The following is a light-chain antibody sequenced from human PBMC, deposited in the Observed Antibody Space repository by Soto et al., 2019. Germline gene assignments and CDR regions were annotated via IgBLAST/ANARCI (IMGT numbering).Light chain of an antibody. CDR2: LNPDGTH. CDR3: QTWGTAMVV. Sequence: QLVLTQSPSASASLGASVKLTCTLSTRHRSYAIAWHQHQPEKGPRFLMTLNPDGTHRKGDGIPDRFSGSSSGAARYLTISSLQSEDEADYYCQTWGTAMVVFGGGTQLTVL. CDR1: TRHRSYA. V-gene: IGLV4-69*01. J-gene: IGLJ2*01.